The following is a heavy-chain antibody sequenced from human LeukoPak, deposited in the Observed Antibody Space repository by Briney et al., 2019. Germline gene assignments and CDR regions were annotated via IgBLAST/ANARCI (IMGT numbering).Heavy chain of an antibody. CDR3: ARERDFWSGYSDY. V-gene: IGHV3-21*01. J-gene: IGHJ4*02. D-gene: IGHD3-3*01. Sequence: GGSLRLSCAASGFTFSSYSVNWVRQAPGKGLEWVSSISSSSSYIYYADSVKGRFTISRDNAKNSLYLQMNSLRAEDTAVYYCARERDFWSGYSDYWGQGTLVTVSS. CDR1: GFTFSSYS. CDR2: ISSSSSYI.